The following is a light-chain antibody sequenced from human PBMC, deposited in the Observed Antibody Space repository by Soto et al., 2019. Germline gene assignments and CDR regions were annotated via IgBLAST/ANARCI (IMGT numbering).Light chain of an antibody. CDR2: KAS. CDR1: QTIDSW. V-gene: IGKV1-5*03. J-gene: IGKJ1*01. CDR3: QQANSYPWT. Sequence: DIQMTQSTSTLSASVGDRVTITCRASQTIDSWLAWYQQRPGKPPNLLIYKASTLASGVPSRFSGSGSGTDFTLTISSLQPEDFATYYCQQANSYPWTFGQGTKVDIK.